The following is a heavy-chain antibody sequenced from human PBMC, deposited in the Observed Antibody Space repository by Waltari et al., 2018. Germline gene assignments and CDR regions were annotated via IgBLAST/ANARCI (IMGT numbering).Heavy chain of an antibody. CDR2: ISANNGKT. D-gene: IGHD2-8*02. Sequence: QVHLVQSGGEVKTPGASGKVSCKASGYNFISYSFPWVRQAPGQGLEWMGWISANNGKTNYAQKFQGRLTMTTDTSTSTAYMELRSLTSDDTAVYYCVRDGSGASFTFDYWGQGTLVTVSS. V-gene: IGHV1-18*01. CDR1: GYNFISYS. J-gene: IGHJ4*02. CDR3: VRDGSGASFTFDY.